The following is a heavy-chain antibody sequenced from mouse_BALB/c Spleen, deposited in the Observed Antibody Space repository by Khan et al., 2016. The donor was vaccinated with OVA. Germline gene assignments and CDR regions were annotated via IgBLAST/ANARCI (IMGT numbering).Heavy chain of an antibody. Sequence: QIQLVQSGAELVKPGASVKLSCKASGYTFTSYYIYWVKQRPGQGLEWIGEINPSNGGSNFNEKFKNKATLTVDKSSSTTYMQLSSLTSEDSAVSYCTREGYSSFAYWGQGTLVTGSA. D-gene: IGHD1-3*01. CDR1: GYTFTSYY. CDR2: INPSNGGS. CDR3: TREGYSSFAY. J-gene: IGHJ3*01. V-gene: IGHV1S81*02.